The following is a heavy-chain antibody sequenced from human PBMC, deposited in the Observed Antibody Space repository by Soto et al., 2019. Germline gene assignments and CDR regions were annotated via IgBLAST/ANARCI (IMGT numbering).Heavy chain of an antibody. CDR2: IIPIFGTT. D-gene: IGHD2-21*02. CDR3: ARGLYCGGGCYSHFDY. J-gene: IGHJ4*02. Sequence: VQLVQSGAEVKKPGSSVTVSCKASGGTFSNYPFIWVRQAPGQGLDWRGGIIPIFGTTDYGQRFQGRVTITADESTNTAYMELSSLRSDDTAVYYCARGLYCGGGCYSHFDYWGQGTLVTVSS. CDR1: GGTFSNYP. V-gene: IGHV1-69*01.